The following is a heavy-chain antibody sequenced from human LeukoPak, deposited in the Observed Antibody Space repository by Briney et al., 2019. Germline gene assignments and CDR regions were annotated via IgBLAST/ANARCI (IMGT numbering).Heavy chain of an antibody. CDR1: GYSISSGYY. J-gene: IGHJ5*02. Sequence: SETLSLTCAVSGYSISSGYYWGWIRQPPGKGLEWIGSIYHSGSTYYNPSLKSRVTISVDTSKNQFSLKLSSVTAADTAVYYCARHRVYWWFDPWGQGTLVTVSS. V-gene: IGHV4-38-2*01. CDR3: ARHRVYWWFDP. CDR2: IYHSGST. D-gene: IGHD2-8*02.